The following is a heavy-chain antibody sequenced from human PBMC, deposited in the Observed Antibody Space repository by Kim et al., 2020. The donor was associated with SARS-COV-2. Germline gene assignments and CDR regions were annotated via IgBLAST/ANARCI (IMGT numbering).Heavy chain of an antibody. V-gene: IGHV3-23*01. J-gene: IGHJ4*02. CDR2: SGGRT. CDR3: AKLDFDY. Sequence: SGGRTYYADSVKGRFIISRDNSKNTLYLQMNSLRAEDTAVYYCAKLDFDYWGQGTLVTVSS.